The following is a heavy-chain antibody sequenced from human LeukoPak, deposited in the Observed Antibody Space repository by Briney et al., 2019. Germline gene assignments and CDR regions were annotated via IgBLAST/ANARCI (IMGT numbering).Heavy chain of an antibody. CDR3: ARDQGYRYGYGDFDY. J-gene: IGHJ4*02. CDR1: GGTFRSYA. D-gene: IGHD5-18*01. Sequence: GSSLKVSCKASGGTFRSYAISWVRQAPGHGLEWMGGIIPIFGTANYAQKFQGRVTITADESTSTAYMELSSLRSEDTAVYYCARDQGYRYGYGDFDYWGQGTLVTVSS. V-gene: IGHV1-69*01. CDR2: IIPIFGTA.